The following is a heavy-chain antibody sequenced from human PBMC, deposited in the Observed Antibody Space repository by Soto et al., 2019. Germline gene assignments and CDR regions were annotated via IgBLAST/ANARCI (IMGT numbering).Heavy chain of an antibody. CDR1: GLSVSDKY. V-gene: IGHV3-53*02. CDR2: TYTGCNS. J-gene: IGHJ4*02. Sequence: EVQLVQTGGGLIKPGGSLSLSCAASGLSVSDKYMSWVRQAPGKGLEWVSLTYTGCNSYFADFVKGRFIVSRDISKNPVFLHMNSLAGECTAVYYCAREGYAYGLDFWGQGSLVTVSS. CDR3: AREGYAYGLDF. D-gene: IGHD3-10*01.